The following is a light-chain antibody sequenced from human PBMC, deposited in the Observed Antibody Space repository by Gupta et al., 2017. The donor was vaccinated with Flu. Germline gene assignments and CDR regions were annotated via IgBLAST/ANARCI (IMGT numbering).Light chain of an antibody. CDR1: QSVLYSSNNKNY. V-gene: IGKV4-1*01. CDR3: KEYSRPPPFT. Sequence: DIVMTQSPDYLAVSLGERATINCKSSQSVLYSSNNKNYLAWYQHKPGQPPRLRIYWATTRQSGVPDRFSGSGSGTDFTLTISSLQAEDVAVYYCKEYSRPPPFTFGPGTKVDIK. J-gene: IGKJ3*01. CDR2: WAT.